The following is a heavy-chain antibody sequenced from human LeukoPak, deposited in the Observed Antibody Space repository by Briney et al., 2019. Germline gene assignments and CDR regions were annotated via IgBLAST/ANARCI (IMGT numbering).Heavy chain of an antibody. J-gene: IGHJ6*02. CDR2: IWYDGSNK. Sequence: PGGSLRLSCAASGFTFSSYGMHWVRQAPGKGLEWVTVIWYDGSNKYYADSVKGRFTISRDNSKNTLYLQMNSLRAEDTAVYYCAREKARELLPYYYYGMDVWGQGTTVTVSS. CDR3: AREKARELLPYYYYGMDV. CDR1: GFTFSSYG. D-gene: IGHD1-26*01. V-gene: IGHV3-33*08.